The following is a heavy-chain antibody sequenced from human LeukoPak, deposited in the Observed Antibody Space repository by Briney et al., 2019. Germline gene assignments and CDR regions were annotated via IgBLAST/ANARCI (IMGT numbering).Heavy chain of an antibody. CDR2: IYSGGNT. CDR1: GFTVSSNY. Sequence: GGSLRLSCAASGFTVSSNYMSWVRQAPGKGLEWVSVIYSGGNTYYADSVKGRFTISRDNSKNTLYLQMNSLRAEDTAVYYCARDSSDYGGKGVDYWGQGTLVTVSS. J-gene: IGHJ4*02. V-gene: IGHV3-53*01. CDR3: ARDSSDYGGKGVDY. D-gene: IGHD4-23*01.